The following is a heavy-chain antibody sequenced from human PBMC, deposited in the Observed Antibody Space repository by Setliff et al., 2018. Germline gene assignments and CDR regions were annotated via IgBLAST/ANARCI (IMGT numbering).Heavy chain of an antibody. D-gene: IGHD2-2*01. J-gene: IGHJ4*02. CDR2: IDPYSGDT. Sequence: GASVKVSCKASGYTFTNNYIHWVRQAPGQGLEWMGWIDPYSGDTKYAHSLQGRVTMTRDTSIGTVFVQLTIMRSDDSAVYFCARGGPHAIDYWGQGTLVTVSS. CDR1: GYTFTNNY. CDR3: ARGGPHAIDY. V-gene: IGHV1-2*02.